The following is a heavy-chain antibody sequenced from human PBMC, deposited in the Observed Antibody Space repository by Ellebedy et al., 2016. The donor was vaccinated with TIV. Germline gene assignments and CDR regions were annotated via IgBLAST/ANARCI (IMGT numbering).Heavy chain of an antibody. Sequence: PGGSLRLSCAASAFTFSDYGMHWARQAPGKGLEWVAFMRYDGSNKYYADSVEGRFTIPRDNSKNTLYLRMNSLRAEDTAVYYCAKFPYYYDSSGYSFWGQGTLVTVSS. CDR3: AKFPYYYDSSGYSF. D-gene: IGHD3-22*01. CDR2: MRYDGSNK. CDR1: AFTFSDYG. V-gene: IGHV3-30*02. J-gene: IGHJ4*02.